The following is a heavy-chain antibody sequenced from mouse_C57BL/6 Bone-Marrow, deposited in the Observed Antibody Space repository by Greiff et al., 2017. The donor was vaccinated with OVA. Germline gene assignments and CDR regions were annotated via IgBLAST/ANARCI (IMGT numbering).Heavy chain of an antibody. CDR2: IYPRDGST. CDR1: GYTFTSYD. CDR3: SRSSYDYGYAMDY. V-gene: IGHV1-85*01. J-gene: IGHJ4*01. D-gene: IGHD2-4*01. Sequence: QVQLQQSGPELVKPGASVKLSCKASGYTFTSYDINWVKQRPGQGLEWIGWIYPRDGSTKYNEKFKGKATLTVDTSSSTAYMELHSLTSEDSAVYFCSRSSYDYGYAMDYWGQGTSVTVSS.